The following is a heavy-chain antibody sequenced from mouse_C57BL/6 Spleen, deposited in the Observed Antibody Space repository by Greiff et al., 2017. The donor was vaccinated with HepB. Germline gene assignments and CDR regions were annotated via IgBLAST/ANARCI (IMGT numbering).Heavy chain of an antibody. CDR3: ARSETQAKAMDY. J-gene: IGHJ4*01. V-gene: IGHV1-63*01. CDR1: GYTFTNYW. Sequence: QVQLQQSGAELVRPGTSVKMSCKASGYTFTNYWIGWAKQRPGHGLEWIGDIYPGGGYTNYNEKFKGKATLTADKSSSPAYMQFSSLTSEDSAIYYCARSETQAKAMDYWGQGTSVTVSS. CDR2: IYPGGGYT. D-gene: IGHD3-2*02.